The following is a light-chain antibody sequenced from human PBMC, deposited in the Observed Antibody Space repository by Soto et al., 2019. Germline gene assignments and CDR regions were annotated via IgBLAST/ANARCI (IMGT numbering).Light chain of an antibody. CDR3: QSYYSDNYV. J-gene: IGLJ1*01. CDR1: SGSIASSC. V-gene: IGLV6-57*02. Sequence: NFMLTQPHSVSESPGKTVTISCTGSSGSIASSCVKWHQQRPGSAPITLIYEDDQRPSGVPHRFSGSIDRSSNSASLTISELRTEDEADYYCQSYYSDNYVFGPGTKLTVL. CDR2: EDD.